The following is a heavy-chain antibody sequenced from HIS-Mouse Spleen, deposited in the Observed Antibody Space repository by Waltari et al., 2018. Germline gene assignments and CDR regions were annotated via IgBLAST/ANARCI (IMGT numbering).Heavy chain of an antibody. CDR3: AREIPYSSSWYDWYFDL. CDR1: GGSISSSSYY. Sequence: QLQLQESGPGLVKPSETLSLTCTVSGGSISSSSYYWGWIRQPPGEGLEWIVGVYYSGSTCYNPTVKGGVTISVDTAKNQVSLKLSSVTAADTAVYYCAREIPYSSSWYDWYFDLWGRGTLVTVSS. CDR2: VYYSGST. D-gene: IGHD6-13*01. J-gene: IGHJ2*01. V-gene: IGHV4-39*07.